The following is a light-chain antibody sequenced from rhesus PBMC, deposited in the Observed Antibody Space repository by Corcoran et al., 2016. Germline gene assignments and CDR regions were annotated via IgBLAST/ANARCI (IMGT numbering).Light chain of an antibody. J-gene: IGKJ4*01. CDR1: LGITND. V-gene: IGKV1-33*02. CDR2: EAS. CDR3: QHYFTTPLP. Sequence: DIQMTQSPSSLSASVGDRVTITCRASLGITNDLAWYQQKPGAPPKLLIYEASLLQGGIPSRFSGSGSGADFTLTISSLQSEDFGTYYCQHYFTTPLPFGGRTKVELK.